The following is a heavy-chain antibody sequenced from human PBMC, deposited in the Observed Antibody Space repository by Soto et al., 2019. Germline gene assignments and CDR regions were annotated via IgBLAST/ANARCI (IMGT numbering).Heavy chain of an antibody. Sequence: SETLSLTCTVSGGSVSSCGFYWSWIGQPPGKGLEWIGYIYYSGSTNYNPALESRVTISVDTSKNQFSLKRSSVTPANTAVYYCAGDPRGAARQYYYYYGMDGWGQGTTVTVSS. J-gene: IGHJ6*02. V-gene: IGHV4-61*08. D-gene: IGHD6-6*01. CDR1: GGSVSSCGFY. CDR2: IYYSGST. CDR3: AGDPRGAARQYYYYYGMDG.